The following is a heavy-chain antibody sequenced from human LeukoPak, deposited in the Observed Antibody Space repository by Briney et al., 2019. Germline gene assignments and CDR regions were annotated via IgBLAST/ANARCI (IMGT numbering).Heavy chain of an antibody. CDR2: TTGSGDSS. Sequence: GGSLRLSCAGSGFTFSSYALSWVRQAPGKGLEWVSSTTGSGDSSEYADSVKGRFTISRDNAKNTLYLQMNSLRAEDTAVYYCAKEVYWGQGTLVTVSS. J-gene: IGHJ4*02. CDR3: AKEVY. V-gene: IGHV3-23*01. CDR1: GFTFSSYA.